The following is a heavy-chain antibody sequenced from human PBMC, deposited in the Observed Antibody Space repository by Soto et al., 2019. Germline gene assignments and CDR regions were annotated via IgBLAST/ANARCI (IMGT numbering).Heavy chain of an antibody. J-gene: IGHJ4*02. D-gene: IGHD6-6*01. CDR3: ARDHSTSAEYLDY. Sequence: SQTLSLTCAISGDSVSSSDAAWNWIRQSPSRGLEWLGRTFYRSKWYNDYALFVKSRITINPDTSKNQFSLQLNSVTPDDTVVYYCARDHSTSAEYLDYWGQGTLVTVSS. CDR2: TFYRSKWYN. CDR1: GDSVSSSDAA. V-gene: IGHV6-1*01.